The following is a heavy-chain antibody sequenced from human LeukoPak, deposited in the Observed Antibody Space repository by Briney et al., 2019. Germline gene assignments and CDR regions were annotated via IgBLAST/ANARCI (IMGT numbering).Heavy chain of an antibody. CDR3: AKLSIASQTYYYDSSGPNFDY. CDR1: GFTFSSFA. Sequence: GGSLRLSCAASGFTFSSFAMSWVRQAPGKGLEWVSAISGSGGSTYYADSVKGRFTFSRDNSKNTLYLQMNSLRAEDTAIYYCAKLSIASQTYYYDSSGPNFDYWGQGTLVTVSS. D-gene: IGHD3-22*01. V-gene: IGHV3-23*01. CDR2: ISGSGGST. J-gene: IGHJ4*02.